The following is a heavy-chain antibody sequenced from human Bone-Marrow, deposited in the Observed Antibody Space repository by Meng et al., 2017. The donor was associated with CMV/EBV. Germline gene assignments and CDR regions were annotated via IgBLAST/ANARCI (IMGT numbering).Heavy chain of an antibody. CDR2: IIPILGIA. CDR1: GGTFSSYT. V-gene: IGHV1-69*02. J-gene: IGHJ4*02. Sequence: SVKVSCKASGGTFSSYTISWVRQAPGQGLEWMGRIIPILGIANYAQKFQGRVTITADKSTSTAYMELSSLRSEDTAVYYCARVASIAAPFDYWGRGTLVTVSS. D-gene: IGHD6-13*01. CDR3: ARVASIAAPFDY.